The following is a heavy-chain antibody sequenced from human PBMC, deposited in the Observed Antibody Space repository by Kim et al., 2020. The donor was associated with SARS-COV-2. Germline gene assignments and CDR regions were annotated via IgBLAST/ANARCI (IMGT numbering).Heavy chain of an antibody. CDR3: EASDY. V-gene: IGHV3-23*01. J-gene: IGHJ4*02. CDR2: NDSGVRT. Sequence: NDSGVRTHYTDAVKSRFTISRDHSKSTLFLQGNSLRAEDTAVYYCEASDYWGQGSLVTVSS.